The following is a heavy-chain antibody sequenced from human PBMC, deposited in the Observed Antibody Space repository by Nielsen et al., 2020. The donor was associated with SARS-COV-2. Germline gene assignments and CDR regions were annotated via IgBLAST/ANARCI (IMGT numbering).Heavy chain of an antibody. Sequence: GSLRLSCAVYGGSFSGYYWSWIRQPPGKGLEWIGEINHSGSTNYNPSLKSRVTISVDTSKNQFSLKLSSVTAADTAVYYCARPFTMSDAFDIWGQGTMVTVSS. CDR1: GGSFSGYY. CDR3: ARPFTMSDAFDI. D-gene: IGHD3-22*01. V-gene: IGHV4-34*01. CDR2: INHSGST. J-gene: IGHJ3*02.